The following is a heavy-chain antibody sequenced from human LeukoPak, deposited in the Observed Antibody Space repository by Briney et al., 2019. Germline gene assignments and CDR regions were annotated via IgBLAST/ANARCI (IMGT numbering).Heavy chain of an antibody. Sequence: GGSLRLSCAVSGFTFSSYGMHWVRQAPGKGLEWVAFIRYDGSNKYYADSVKGRFTISRDNSKNTLYLQMNSLRAEDTAVYYCAKYPATSTVTYYFDYWGQGTLVTVSS. CDR1: GFTFSSYG. CDR2: IRYDGSNK. D-gene: IGHD4-17*01. CDR3: AKYPATSTVTYYFDY. V-gene: IGHV3-30*02. J-gene: IGHJ4*02.